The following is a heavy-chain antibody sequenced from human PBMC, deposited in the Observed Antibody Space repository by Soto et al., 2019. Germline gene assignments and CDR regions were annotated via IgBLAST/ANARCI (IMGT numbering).Heavy chain of an antibody. CDR3: ARGKRIAVAGIDP. J-gene: IGHJ5*02. Sequence: QVQLQQWGAGLLKPSETLSLTCAVYGGSFSGYYWSWIRQPPGKGLEWIGEIKHSGSTNYNPSLKSREDISVDTSKNQCSLKLSSVTAADTAVDYCARGKRIAVAGIDPWGQGTLVTVSS. D-gene: IGHD6-19*01. V-gene: IGHV4-34*01. CDR1: GGSFSGYY. CDR2: IKHSGST.